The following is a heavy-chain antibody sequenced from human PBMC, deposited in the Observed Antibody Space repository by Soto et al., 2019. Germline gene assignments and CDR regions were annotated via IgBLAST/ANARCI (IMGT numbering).Heavy chain of an antibody. CDR1: GFSFPNFI. CDR3: PRDPYSGAATTYFFDP. CDR2: VDSGGGTI. Sequence: EVQLVESGGGLVQPGGSLRLSCAASGFSFPNFIMNWVRQAPGKGLEWGSYVDSGGGTIYYGDSVRARFSISTDNAKNSMLLQINSLRAEDTAAYFCPRDPYSGAATTYFFDPWGQGTPVTVTS. J-gene: IGHJ5*02. V-gene: IGHV3-48*04. D-gene: IGHD6-25*01.